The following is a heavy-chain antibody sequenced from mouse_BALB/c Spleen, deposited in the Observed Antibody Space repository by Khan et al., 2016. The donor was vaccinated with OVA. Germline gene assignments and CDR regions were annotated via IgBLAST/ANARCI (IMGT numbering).Heavy chain of an antibody. CDR2: INPSNGGS. J-gene: IGHJ3*01. D-gene: IGHD1-1*01. V-gene: IGHV1S81*02. CDR3: TRGGYGSPFAF. CDR1: GYSFISYY. Sequence: QVQLQQSGAELVKPGASVKLSCKASGYSFISYYIHWVKQRPGQGLEWIGEINPSNGGSNVNEKFKSKATLTEDKSSSTAYMELSSLTSEDSAVYYCTRGGYGSPFAFWGQGTLVTVSA.